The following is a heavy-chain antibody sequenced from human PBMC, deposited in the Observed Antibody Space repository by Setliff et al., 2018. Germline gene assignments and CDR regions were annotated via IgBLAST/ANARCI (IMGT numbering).Heavy chain of an antibody. D-gene: IGHD4-17*01. CDR1: GYTFRSYG. J-gene: IGHJ3*02. CDR2: ISAYNGFI. CDR3: ARDYGASDGFDI. V-gene: IGHV1-18*01. Sequence: ASVKVSCKASGYTFRSYGISWVRQAPGQGLEWMGWISAYNGFIVYVQKLQGRVTMTTDTSTSTAYMELRSLRSDDTAVYYCARDYGASDGFDIWGQGTMVTVSS.